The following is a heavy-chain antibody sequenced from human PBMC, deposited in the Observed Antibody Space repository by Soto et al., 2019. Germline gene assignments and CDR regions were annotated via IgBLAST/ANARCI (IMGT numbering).Heavy chain of an antibody. J-gene: IGHJ5*02. V-gene: IGHV1-3*01. D-gene: IGHD5-12*01. CDR2: MNPNTGNI. Sequence: ASAKVACKASGYIFVDYALHWVRQAPGQGLEWVGWMNPNTGNIKSSHKFEDRVSITRDKATSTAYMELRGLRSEDKDVYFCTREAIVAGNWVDPWGQGNLVTVSA. CDR1: GYIFVDYA. CDR3: TREAIVAGNWVDP.